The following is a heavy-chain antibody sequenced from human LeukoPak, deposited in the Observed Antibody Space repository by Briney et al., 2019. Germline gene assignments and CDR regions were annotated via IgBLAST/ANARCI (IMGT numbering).Heavy chain of an antibody. V-gene: IGHV4-34*01. CDR3: ARGGRITTVRGTAKRIKNWFDP. Sequence: SETLSLTCAVYGGSFSGYYWSWIRQPPGKGLEWIGEINHSGSTNYNASLKSRVTISVGTSKNQFSLKLSSVTAADTAVYYCARGGRITTVRGTAKRIKNWFDPWGQGTLVTVSS. CDR2: INHSGST. J-gene: IGHJ5*02. D-gene: IGHD3-10*01. CDR1: GGSFSGYY.